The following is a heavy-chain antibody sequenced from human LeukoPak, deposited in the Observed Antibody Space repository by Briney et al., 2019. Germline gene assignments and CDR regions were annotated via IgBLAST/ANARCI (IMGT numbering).Heavy chain of an antibody. J-gene: IGHJ4*02. D-gene: IGHD3-9*01. CDR1: GGSIRSYY. Sequence: SETLSLTCTVSGGSIRSYYWSWIRQPPGKGLEWIGYIYYSGSTNYNPSLKSRVTISVDTSKNQFSLKLSSVTAADTAVYYCTRTYDISTGYHFWGQGTLVTVSS. CDR3: TRTYDISTGYHF. CDR2: IYYSGST. V-gene: IGHV4-59*01.